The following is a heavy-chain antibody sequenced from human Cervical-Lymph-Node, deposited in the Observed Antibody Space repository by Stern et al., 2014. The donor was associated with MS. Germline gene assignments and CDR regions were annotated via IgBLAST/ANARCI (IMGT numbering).Heavy chain of an antibody. CDR1: GFTFDDYA. D-gene: IGHD6-6*01. J-gene: IGHJ4*02. Sequence: VQLVESGGGLVQPGRSLRLSCTASGFTFDDYAMHWVRQAPGKGLEWVSGISWNSALIAYADSVRGRFTISRDKAKNSLYLQMNSLRPEDTALYYCAKDPSSSPTDDTYYFDFWGQGTLVTVSS. CDR3: AKDPSSSPTDDTYYFDF. V-gene: IGHV3-9*01. CDR2: ISWNSALI.